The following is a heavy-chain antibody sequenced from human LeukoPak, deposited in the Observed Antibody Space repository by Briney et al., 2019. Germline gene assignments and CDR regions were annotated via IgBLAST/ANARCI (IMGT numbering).Heavy chain of an antibody. CDR1: GGSFSGYY. V-gene: IGHV4-34*01. Sequence: PSETLSLTCAVYGGSFSGYYWSWIRQPPGKGLEWIGEINHSGSTNYNPSLKSRVTISVDTSKNQFSLKLSSVTAADTAVYYCARGGVPYGDYYWFDPWGQGTLVPVSS. D-gene: IGHD4-17*01. CDR3: ARGGVPYGDYYWFDP. CDR2: INHSGST. J-gene: IGHJ5*02.